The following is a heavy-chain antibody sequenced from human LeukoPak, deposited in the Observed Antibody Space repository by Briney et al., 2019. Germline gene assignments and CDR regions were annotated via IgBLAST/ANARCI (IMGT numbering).Heavy chain of an antibody. J-gene: IGHJ5*02. Sequence: SETLSLTCTVSGGSISSYYWSWIRQPPGKGLEWIGYIYYSGSTNYSPSLKSRVTISVDTSKNQFSLKLSSVTAADTAVYYCARAGIAAAGTEGGNWFDPWGQGTLVTVSS. V-gene: IGHV4-59*01. D-gene: IGHD6-13*01. CDR2: IYYSGST. CDR1: GGSISSYY. CDR3: ARAGIAAAGTEGGNWFDP.